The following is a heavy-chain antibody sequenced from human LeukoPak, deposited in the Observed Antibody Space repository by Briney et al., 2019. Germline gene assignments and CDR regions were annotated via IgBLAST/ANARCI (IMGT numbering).Heavy chain of an antibody. V-gene: IGHV1-18*01. CDR1: GYTFTSYG. Sequence: ASVKVSCKASGYTFTSYGISWVRQAPGQGREWMGWINAYNGNTNYEQKLQGRVTMTTDTSTSTAYIELRSMRSDDTAAYYCASAYNWNYDEGNRNLYYYYYYMDVWGKGTTVTVSS. D-gene: IGHD1-7*01. CDR2: INAYNGNT. J-gene: IGHJ6*03. CDR3: ASAYNWNYDEGNRNLYYYYYYMDV.